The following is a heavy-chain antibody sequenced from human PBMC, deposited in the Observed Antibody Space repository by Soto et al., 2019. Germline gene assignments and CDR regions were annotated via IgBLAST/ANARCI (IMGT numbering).Heavy chain of an antibody. CDR3: AKSSVWYPYFDS. J-gene: IGHJ4*02. D-gene: IGHD6-13*01. V-gene: IGHV3-23*01. CDR1: EFSFDDYA. CDR2: ITYTGVST. Sequence: GGSLRLSCAASEFSFDDYAMSWVRQAPGKGLEWVSSITYTGVSTYYAESVKGRFTISRDNSRDTLFLQMNSLRAEDTAIYYCAKSSVWYPYFDSWGQGTLVTVS.